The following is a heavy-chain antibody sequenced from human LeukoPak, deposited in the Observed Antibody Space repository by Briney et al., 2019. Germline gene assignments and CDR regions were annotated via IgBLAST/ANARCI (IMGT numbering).Heavy chain of an antibody. J-gene: IGHJ4*02. CDR3: AKDLTQQLEHFDF. D-gene: IGHD6-13*01. V-gene: IGHV3-23*01. CDR1: GFTFTTYA. Sequence: GGSLRLSCAASGFTFTTYATSWVRQAPGKGLDWVLGISSGGYSTYYADSVKGRFTISRDNSKNTLYLQMNSLRAEDTAVYYCAKDLTQQLEHFDFWGQGTLVTVSS. CDR2: ISSGGYST.